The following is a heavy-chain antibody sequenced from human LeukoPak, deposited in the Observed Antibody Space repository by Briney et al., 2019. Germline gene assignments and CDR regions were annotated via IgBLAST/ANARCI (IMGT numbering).Heavy chain of an antibody. CDR3: ARGPDSSWLYYGMDV. J-gene: IGHJ6*02. CDR2: IYTSGST. V-gene: IGHV4-4*07. D-gene: IGHD6-13*01. CDR1: GGSISSYY. Sequence: SETLSLTCTVSGGSISSYYWSRIRQPAGKGLEWIGRIYTSGSTNYNPSLKSRVTMSVDTSKNQFSLKLSSVTAADTAVYYCARGPDSSWLYYGMDVWGQGTTVTVSS.